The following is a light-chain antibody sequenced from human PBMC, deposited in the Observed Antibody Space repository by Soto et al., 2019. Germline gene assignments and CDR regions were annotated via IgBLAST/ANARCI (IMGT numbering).Light chain of an antibody. Sequence: EIVLTQSPGTLSLSSGERATLSCRASQSVTSNSLAWYQQRPGQAPRLIIYGTSTRATGIPDRFSGSGSGTDFTLIISRLEPEDFAMYYCQQYGTSPCTFGQGTRLEIK. V-gene: IGKV3-20*01. J-gene: IGKJ2*02. CDR1: QSVTSNS. CDR3: QQYGTSPCT. CDR2: GTS.